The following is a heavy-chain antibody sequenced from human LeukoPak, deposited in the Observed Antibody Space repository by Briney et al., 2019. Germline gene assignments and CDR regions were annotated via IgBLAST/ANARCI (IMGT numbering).Heavy chain of an antibody. CDR2: ISIRGITI. CDR3: ASGGDYAGIAALFRH. V-gene: IGHV3-11*01. Sequence: GGSLRLSCATSGFNFSASYMSWIRQAPGKGLEWVSYISIRGITINYADSVKGRFSIFRDDAKSSLFLQMNSLKTEDTALYYCASGGDYAGIAALFRHWGQGSLVTVSS. D-gene: IGHD4-17*01. CDR1: GFNFSASY. J-gene: IGHJ4*02.